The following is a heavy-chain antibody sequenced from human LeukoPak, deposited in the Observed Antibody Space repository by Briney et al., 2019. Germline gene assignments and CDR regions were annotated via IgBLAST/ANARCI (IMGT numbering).Heavy chain of an antibody. CDR3: AKTLGSSWYYMDV. CDR2: FRGRWGST. CDR1: GFTLNSYG. J-gene: IGHJ6*03. Sequence: PGGSLRLSCAASGFTLNSYGMRGVRHAPGKGLEGVSVFRGRWGSTFYADSVKGVFTISRHNSENTLYLQMRRLRAEDTAVYSCAKTLGSSWYYMDVWGKGTTVTISS. V-gene: IGHV3-23*01. D-gene: IGHD6-13*01.